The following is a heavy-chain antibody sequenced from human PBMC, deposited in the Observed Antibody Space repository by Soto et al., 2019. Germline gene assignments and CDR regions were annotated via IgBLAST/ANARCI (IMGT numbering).Heavy chain of an antibody. J-gene: IGHJ4*02. CDR3: ARGLGYQLLYGGLYYFDY. D-gene: IGHD2-2*02. Sequence: GGSLRLSCAASGFTFSSYGMHWVRQAPGKGLEWVAVIWYDGSNKYYADSVKGRFTISRDNSKNTLYLQMNSLRAEDTAVYYCARGLGYQLLYGGLYYFDYWGQGTLVTVSS. V-gene: IGHV3-33*08. CDR1: GFTFSSYG. CDR2: IWYDGSNK.